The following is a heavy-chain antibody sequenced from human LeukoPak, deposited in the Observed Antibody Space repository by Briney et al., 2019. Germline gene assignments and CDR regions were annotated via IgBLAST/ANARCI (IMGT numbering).Heavy chain of an antibody. Sequence: GASVKVSCQASGYTFTSYGISWMRQAPGQGLEWMEWISAYNGNTNYAQKLRGRVTMTTDTSTSTVYMELRTLGSDDTAVYYCARVIVGTGTNYFDSWGQGTLVTASS. CDR1: GYTFTSYG. CDR3: ARVIVGTGTNYFDS. D-gene: IGHD3-22*01. CDR2: ISAYNGNT. V-gene: IGHV1-18*01. J-gene: IGHJ4*02.